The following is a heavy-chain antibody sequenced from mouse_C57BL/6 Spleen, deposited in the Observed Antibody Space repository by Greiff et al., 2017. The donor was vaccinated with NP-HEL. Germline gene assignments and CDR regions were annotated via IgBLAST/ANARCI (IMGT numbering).Heavy chain of an antibody. CDR3: ARETFYYGSRYVGGSYAMDY. CDR1: GYTFTSYW. CDR2: INPSSGYT. Sequence: VQLKQSGAELAKPGASVKLSCKASGYTFTSYWMHWVKQRPGQGLEWIGYINPSSGYTKYNQKFKDKATLTADKSSSTAYMQLSSLTYEDSAVYYCARETFYYGSRYVGGSYAMDYWGQGTSVTVSS. D-gene: IGHD1-1*01. V-gene: IGHV1-7*01. J-gene: IGHJ4*01.